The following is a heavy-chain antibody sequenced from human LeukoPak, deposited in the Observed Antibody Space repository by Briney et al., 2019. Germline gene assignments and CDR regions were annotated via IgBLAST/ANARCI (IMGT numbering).Heavy chain of an antibody. CDR3: AREGELFNYYYYGMDV. CDR1: GYTFTSSG. J-gene: IGHJ6*02. V-gene: IGHV1-18*01. D-gene: IGHD3-10*01. Sequence: ASVKVSCKASGYTFTSSGFSWVRQAPGQGLEWMGWISGYNGNTKYAQKLQGRVTMTTDTSTSTAYMELRSLRSDDTAVYYCAREGELFNYYYYGMDVWGQGTTVTVSS. CDR2: ISGYNGNT.